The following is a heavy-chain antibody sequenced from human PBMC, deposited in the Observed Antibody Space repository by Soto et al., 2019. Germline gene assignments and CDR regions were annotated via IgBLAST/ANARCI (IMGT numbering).Heavy chain of an antibody. D-gene: IGHD3-9*01. V-gene: IGHV4-39*01. Sequence: QLQLQESGPGLVKPSETLSLTCTVSGGSISSSSYYWGWIRQPPGKGLEWIGSIYYSGSTYYNPSLKSRVTISVDASKNQFSLKLSSVTAADTAVYYCARLYSYDILTGYPYYYYYYMDVWGKGTTVTVSS. CDR1: GGSISSSSYY. CDR3: ARLYSYDILTGYPYYYYYYMDV. CDR2: IYYSGST. J-gene: IGHJ6*03.